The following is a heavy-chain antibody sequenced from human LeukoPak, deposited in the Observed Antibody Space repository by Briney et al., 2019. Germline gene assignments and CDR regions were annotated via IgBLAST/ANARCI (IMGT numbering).Heavy chain of an antibody. CDR3: ARDYPDGGGGRYFDWLPVF. CDR2: ISYDGSNK. D-gene: IGHD3-9*01. V-gene: IGHV3-30-3*01. CDR1: GFTFSSYA. J-gene: IGHJ4*02. Sequence: HPGGSLRLSCAASGFTFSSYAMHWVRQAPGKGLEWVAVISYDGSNKYYADSVKGRFTISRDNAKNSLYLQMNSLRVEDTVVHYCARDYPDGGGGRYFDWLPVFWGQGTLVTVSS.